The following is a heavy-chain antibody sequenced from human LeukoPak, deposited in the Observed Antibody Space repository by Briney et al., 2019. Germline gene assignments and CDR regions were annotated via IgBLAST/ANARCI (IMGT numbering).Heavy chain of an antibody. D-gene: IGHD5-24*01. CDR3: ARVRSRDGYNYSFDY. J-gene: IGHJ4*02. CDR1: GYTFTSYS. V-gene: IGHV1-46*01. CDR2: INPSGGST. Sequence: ASVKVSCKASGYTFTSYSMHWVRQAPGQGLEWMGIINPSGGSTSYAQKFQGRVTMTRDTSTSTVYMELSSLRSEDTAVYYCARVRSRDGYNYSFDYWGQGTLVTVSS.